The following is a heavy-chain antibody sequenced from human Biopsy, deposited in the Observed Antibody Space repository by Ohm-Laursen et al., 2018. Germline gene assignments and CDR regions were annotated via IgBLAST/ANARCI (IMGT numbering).Heavy chain of an antibody. CDR2: VYYSGTT. J-gene: IGHJ6*02. D-gene: IGHD2-2*01. CDR3: ARDVKRYCSGTSCYSGYFGMDV. CDR1: GGSVSDSFHF. V-gene: IGHV4-61*01. Sequence: PPGTLSLTWTVSGGSVSDSFHFWSWIRQPPGKGLEWIGDVYYSGTTNYNPSLKSRLTISVDTSKNQFSLNLNSVTAADTAVYFCARDVKRYCSGTSCYSGYFGMDVWGQGTTVTVS.